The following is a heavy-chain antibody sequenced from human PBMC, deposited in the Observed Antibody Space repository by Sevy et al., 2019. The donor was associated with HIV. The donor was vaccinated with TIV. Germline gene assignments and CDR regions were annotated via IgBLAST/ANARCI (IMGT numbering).Heavy chain of an antibody. CDR1: GYTLTELS. CDR2: FDPEDGET. D-gene: IGHD6-19*01. V-gene: IGHV1-24*01. J-gene: IGHJ4*02. Sequence: ASVKVSCKVSGYTLTELSMHWVRQAPGKGLEWMGGFDPEDGETIYAQKFQGRVTMTEDTSTDTAYMGLSSLRSEDTAVYYCATERTWAGIAVAGGRSYFDYWGQGTLVTVSS. CDR3: ATERTWAGIAVAGGRSYFDY.